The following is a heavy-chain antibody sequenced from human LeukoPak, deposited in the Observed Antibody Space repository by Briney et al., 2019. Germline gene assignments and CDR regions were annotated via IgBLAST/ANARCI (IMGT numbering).Heavy chain of an antibody. CDR1: GFTFSSYS. D-gene: IGHD6-19*01. CDR2: ISSSSSTI. CDR3: AKDLERIAVAPSGY. V-gene: IGHV3-48*01. J-gene: IGHJ4*02. Sequence: HAGGSLRLSCAASGFTFSSYSMNWVRQAPGKGLEWVSYISSSSSTIYYADSVKGRFTISRDNSKNTLYLQMNSLRAEDTAVYYCAKDLERIAVAPSGYWGQGTLVTVSS.